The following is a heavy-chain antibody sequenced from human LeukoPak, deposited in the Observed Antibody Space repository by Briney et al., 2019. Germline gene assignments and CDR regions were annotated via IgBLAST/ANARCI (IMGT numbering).Heavy chain of an antibody. CDR3: ARDLNAAAGTPGGVY. CDR1: GFTFSSYS. D-gene: IGHD6-13*01. Sequence: PGGSLRLSCGASGFTFSSYSMNWVRQAPGKGREWVSSISSSSSYIYYADSVKGRFTISRDNAKNSLYLQMNSLRAEDTAVYYCARDLNAAAGTPGGVYWGQGTLVTVSS. J-gene: IGHJ4*02. CDR2: ISSSSSYI. V-gene: IGHV3-21*01.